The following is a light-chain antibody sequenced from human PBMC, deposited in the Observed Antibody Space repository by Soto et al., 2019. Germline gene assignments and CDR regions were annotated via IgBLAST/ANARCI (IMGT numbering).Light chain of an antibody. Sequence: EIVLTQSPATLSLSPGERATLSCRASQSVDRRLAWYQQKPGQAPSLLIYDASYRATGVPARFSGSGSGTDFTLTISRLEPEDFAVYYCRQYGSSPPKTFGQGTKVDIK. J-gene: IGKJ1*01. V-gene: IGKV3-20*01. CDR1: QSVDRR. CDR2: DAS. CDR3: RQYGSSPPKT.